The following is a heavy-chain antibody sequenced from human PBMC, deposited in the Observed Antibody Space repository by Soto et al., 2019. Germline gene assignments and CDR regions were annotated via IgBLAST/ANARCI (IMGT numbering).Heavy chain of an antibody. V-gene: IGHV3-74*01. CDR1: GFTFSSYW. CDR3: ASHTMVRGVIDYYYYYGMDV. D-gene: IGHD3-10*01. CDR2: INSDGSST. J-gene: IGHJ6*02. Sequence: GGSLRLSCAASGFTFSSYWMHWVRQAPGKGLVWVSRINSDGSSTSYADSVKGRFTISRDNAKNTLYLQMNSLRAEDTAVYYCASHTMVRGVIDYYYYYGMDVWGQGTTVTVSS.